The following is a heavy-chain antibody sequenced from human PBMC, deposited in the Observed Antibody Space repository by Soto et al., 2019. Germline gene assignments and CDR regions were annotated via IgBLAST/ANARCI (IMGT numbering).Heavy chain of an antibody. V-gene: IGHV1-2*04. D-gene: IGHD2-21*02. J-gene: IGHJ6*02. CDR1: GYTFTGYY. CDR2: INPNSGGT. CDR3: ASAVVVVTAIHYYYYYGLDV. Sequence: ASVKVSCKAPGYTFTGYYMHWVRQAPGQGLEWMGWINPNSGGTNYAQKFQGWVTMTRDTSISTAYMELSRLRSDDTAVYYCASAVVVVTAIHYYYYYGLDVWGQGTTVTVSS.